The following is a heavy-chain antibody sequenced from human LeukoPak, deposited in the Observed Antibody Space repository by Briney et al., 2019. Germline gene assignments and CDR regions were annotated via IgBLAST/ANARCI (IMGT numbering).Heavy chain of an antibody. CDR3: AGRTVTQEFFEY. J-gene: IGHJ4*02. D-gene: IGHD4-17*01. V-gene: IGHV5-51*01. CDR1: GFSFTTYW. CDR2: IYPGDSDT. Sequence: GESLKISCKGSGFSFTTYWIAWVRQMPGKGLEWMGIIYPGDSDTRYSPSFQGLVTISADKSISTAYLQWSSLKASDTAIYYCAGRTVTQEFFEYWGQGTLVTVSS.